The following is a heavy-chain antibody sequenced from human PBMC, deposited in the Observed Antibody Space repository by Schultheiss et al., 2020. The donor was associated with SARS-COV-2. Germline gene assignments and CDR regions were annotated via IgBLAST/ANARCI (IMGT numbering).Heavy chain of an antibody. Sequence: GGSLRLSCKGSGYSFTSYWIGWVRQMPGKGLEWMGIIYPGDSDTRYSPSFQGQVTISADKSISTAYLQWSSLKASDTAMYYCARPQVITHGAFDIWGQGTMVTVSS. CDR1: GYSFTSYW. V-gene: IGHV5-51*01. CDR3: ARPQVITHGAFDI. CDR2: IYPGDSDT. D-gene: IGHD3-10*01. J-gene: IGHJ3*02.